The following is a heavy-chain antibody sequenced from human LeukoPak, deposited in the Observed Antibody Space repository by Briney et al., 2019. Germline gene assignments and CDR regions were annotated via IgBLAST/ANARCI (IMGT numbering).Heavy chain of an antibody. D-gene: IGHD6-19*01. CDR2: IYHSGNS. CDR3: ERRAGSGWPTFDY. Sequence: SETLSLTCAVSGYSISSGYYWGWVRQPPGKGLEWIGSIYHSGNSYYNPSLRSRVTISVDTSKNQFFLKVSSVTAADTAVYYCERRAGSGWPTFDYWGQGTLVTVSS. CDR1: GYSISSGYY. V-gene: IGHV4-38-2*01. J-gene: IGHJ4*02.